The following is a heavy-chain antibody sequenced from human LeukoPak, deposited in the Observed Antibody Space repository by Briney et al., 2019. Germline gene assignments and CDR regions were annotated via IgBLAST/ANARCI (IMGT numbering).Heavy chain of an antibody. CDR3: ARDTDHYFDY. CDR1: GYTFSSYG. CDR2: SSPYNGNT. V-gene: IGHV1-18*01. D-gene: IGHD2-8*02. Sequence: ASVKVSCKTSGYTFSSYGLTWMRQAPGQGPEWLGWSSPYNGNTNYAQKFQGRVTMTTDTSTNTAYMELRSLRSDYTAVYYCARDTDHYFDYWGQGTLVTVSS. J-gene: IGHJ4*02.